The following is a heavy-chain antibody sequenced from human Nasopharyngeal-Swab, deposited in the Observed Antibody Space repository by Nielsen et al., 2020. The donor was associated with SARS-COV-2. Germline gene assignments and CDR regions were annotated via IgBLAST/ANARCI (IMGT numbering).Heavy chain of an antibody. Sequence: ASVKVSCKASGYTLSTYAMYWVRQAPGQRPEFMGWINAGRGNTYYSQKFQGRVRISRDTSANTVYMELNRLTSEDTAVYYCARVPAVAASRIDYWGQGTLVTVSS. D-gene: IGHD6-19*01. CDR2: INAGRGNT. CDR3: ARVPAVAASRIDY. CDR1: GYTLSTYA. J-gene: IGHJ4*02. V-gene: IGHV1-3*01.